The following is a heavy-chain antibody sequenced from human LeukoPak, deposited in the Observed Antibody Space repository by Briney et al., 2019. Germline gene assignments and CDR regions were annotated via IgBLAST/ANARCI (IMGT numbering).Heavy chain of an antibody. J-gene: IGHJ4*02. CDR3: ARDSPGVPGDY. CDR2: INPSGGST. D-gene: IGHD3-10*01. Sequence: ASVRVSCKASGYTFTSYYMHWVRQAPGQWLEWMGIINPSGGSTSYAQKFQGRVTMTRDTSTSTVYMELSSLRSEDTAVYYCARDSPGVPGDYWGQGTLVTVSS. CDR1: GYTFTSYY. V-gene: IGHV1-46*01.